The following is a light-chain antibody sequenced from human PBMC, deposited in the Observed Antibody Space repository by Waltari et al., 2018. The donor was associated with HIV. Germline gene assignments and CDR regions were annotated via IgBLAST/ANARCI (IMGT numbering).Light chain of an antibody. CDR3: SSWDDSLNGRV. V-gene: IGLV1-44*01. J-gene: IGLJ3*02. CDR2: NND. CDR1: SYNLGNTL. Sequence: QSVLTQPPSASGTPGQRATISCSGSSYNLGNTLVHWYQQFPGTAPKVLIYNNDQRPSGVPDRFSGSKSGTSASLAISGLQSEDEADYYCSSWDDSLNGRVFGGGTRLTVL.